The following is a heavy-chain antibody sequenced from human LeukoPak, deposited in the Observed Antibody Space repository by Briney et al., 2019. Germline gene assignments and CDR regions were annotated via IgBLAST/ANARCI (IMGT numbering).Heavy chain of an antibody. Sequence: APVKVSCKASGYTFTSYDINWVRQATGQGLEWMGWMNPNSGSTGYAQNFQGRVTITRNTSISTAYMELSGLRSEDTAVYYCARGRSTGYPYYFEYWGQGTLVTVSS. CDR2: MNPNSGST. CDR1: GYTFTSYD. D-gene: IGHD5-12*01. V-gene: IGHV1-8*03. CDR3: ARGRSTGYPYYFEY. J-gene: IGHJ4*02.